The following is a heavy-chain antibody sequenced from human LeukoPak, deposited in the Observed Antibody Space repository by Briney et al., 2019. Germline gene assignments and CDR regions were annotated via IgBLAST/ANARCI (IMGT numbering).Heavy chain of an antibody. Sequence: PGGSLRLPCAASGFTFSSYAMSWVRQAPGKGLEWVSAISGSGGSTYYADSVKGRFTISRDNSKNTLYLQMNSLRAEDTAVYYCAKDLGYYYDSSGSVNWFDPWGQGTLVTVSS. CDR1: GFTFSSYA. V-gene: IGHV3-23*01. J-gene: IGHJ5*02. CDR2: ISGSGGST. D-gene: IGHD3-22*01. CDR3: AKDLGYYYDSSGSVNWFDP.